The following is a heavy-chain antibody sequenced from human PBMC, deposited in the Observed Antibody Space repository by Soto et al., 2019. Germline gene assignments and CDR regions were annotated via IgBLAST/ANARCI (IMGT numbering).Heavy chain of an antibody. D-gene: IGHD3-9*01. CDR2: IDTTSGYI. CDR1: GFTFNDFS. J-gene: IGHJ6*03. Sequence: EVQLVESGGGLVKPGESLRLSCAASGFTFNDFSMNWVRQAAGRGPEWVSSIDTTSGYIYYAASVKARFTISRGNAKIALYRQMDSLRAADTAVYHFVRDIGLYFRSGYMDVWGRGTTVTVSS. V-gene: IGHV3-21*01. CDR3: VRDIGLYFRSGYMDV.